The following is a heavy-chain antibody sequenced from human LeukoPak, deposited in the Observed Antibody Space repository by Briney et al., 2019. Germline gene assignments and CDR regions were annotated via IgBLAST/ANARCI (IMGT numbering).Heavy chain of an antibody. J-gene: IGHJ4*02. CDR1: GFTLSSYA. Sequence: GASLRLSCAASGFTLSSYAMSWVRQAPGKGLEWVSAISGSGGSTYYADSVKGRFTISRDNSKNTLYLQMNSLRAEDTAVYYCAKLYSSEYYFDYWGQGTLVTVSS. CDR2: ISGSGGST. CDR3: AKLYSSEYYFDY. V-gene: IGHV3-23*01. D-gene: IGHD6-19*01.